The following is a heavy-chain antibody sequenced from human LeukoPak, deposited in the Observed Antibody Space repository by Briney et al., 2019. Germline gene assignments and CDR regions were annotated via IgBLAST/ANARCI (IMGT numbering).Heavy chain of an antibody. CDR1: GGSFSGYY. CDR2: INHSGST. CDR3: AGARNWFDP. V-gene: IGHV4-34*01. J-gene: IGHJ5*02. Sequence: PSETLSLTCAVYGGSFSGYYWSWIRQPPGKGLEWIGEINHSGSTNYNPSLKSRVTISVDTSKNQFSLKLSSVTAADTAVYYRAGARNWFDPWGQGTLVTVSS.